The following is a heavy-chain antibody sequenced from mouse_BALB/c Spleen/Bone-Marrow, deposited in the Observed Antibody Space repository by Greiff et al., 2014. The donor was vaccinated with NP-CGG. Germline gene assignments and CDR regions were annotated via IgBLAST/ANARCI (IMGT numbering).Heavy chain of an antibody. V-gene: IGHV1-87*01. CDR3: ARGDYGSSYEGAMDY. Sequence: QVQLQQSGAELARPGASVKLSCKASGYTFTSYWMRWVKQRPGQGLEWIGAIYPGDGDTRYTQKLKGKATLTADKSSSTAYMQLSSLASEDSAVYYCARGDYGSSYEGAMDYWGQGTSVTVSS. D-gene: IGHD1-1*01. J-gene: IGHJ4*01. CDR2: IYPGDGDT. CDR1: GYTFTSYW.